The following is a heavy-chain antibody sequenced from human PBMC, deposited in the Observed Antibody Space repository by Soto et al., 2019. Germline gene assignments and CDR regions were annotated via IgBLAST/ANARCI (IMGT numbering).Heavy chain of an antibody. V-gene: IGHV1-46*01. CDR3: ARERGTLTRITMIVVVITGYGMDV. CDR1: GYTXTSYY. Sequence: SXKVCLKASGYTXTSYYMNRVRQAPVQGLEWIGIINPSGGSTSYAQKFQGRVTMTSYTSTSTVYIELSSLRSEDTAVYYCARERGTLTRITMIVVVITGYGMDVWGQGTTVTVSS. D-gene: IGHD3-22*01. J-gene: IGHJ6*02. CDR2: INPSGGST.